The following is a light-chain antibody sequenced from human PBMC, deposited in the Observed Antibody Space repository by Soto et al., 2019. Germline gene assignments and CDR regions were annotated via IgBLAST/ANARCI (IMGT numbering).Light chain of an antibody. V-gene: IGKV1-9*01. CDR2: AAS. CDR3: QKYNSAALT. Sequence: IQLTQSPSSLSASVGDRVTITCRASQGISSYLAWYQQKPGKAPKLLIYAASTLQSGVPSRSSGSGSGTDFTLTISSLQPEDVATYYCQKYNSAALTFGGGTKV. J-gene: IGKJ4*01. CDR1: QGISSY.